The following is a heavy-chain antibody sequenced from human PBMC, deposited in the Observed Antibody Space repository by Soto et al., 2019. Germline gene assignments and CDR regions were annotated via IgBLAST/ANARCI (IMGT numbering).Heavy chain of an antibody. D-gene: IGHD4-17*01. V-gene: IGHV4-59*01. CDR3: GRGDDYGDYLDY. CDR1: GGSISSYY. J-gene: IGHJ4*02. CDR2: IYYSGST. Sequence: SETLSLTCTVSGGSISSYYWSWIRQPPGKGLEWIGYIYYSGSTNYNPSLKSRVTISVDTSKNQFSLKLSSVTAADTAVYYCGRGDDYGDYLDYWGQGTLVTVSS.